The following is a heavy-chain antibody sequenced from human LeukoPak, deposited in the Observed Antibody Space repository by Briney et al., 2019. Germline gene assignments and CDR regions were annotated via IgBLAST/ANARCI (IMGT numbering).Heavy chain of an antibody. D-gene: IGHD5-12*01. V-gene: IGHV1-2*02. CDR3: ARRGGYSGYDFNI. J-gene: IGHJ4*02. CDR2: INPNSGGT. Sequence: ASVKVSCKASGYIFTDYYMHWVRQAPGQGLEWMGWINPNSGGTNYAQKFQGRVTMTRDTSISTAYMELSRLRSDDTAVYYCARRGGYSGYDFNIWGQGTLVTVSS. CDR1: GYIFTDYY.